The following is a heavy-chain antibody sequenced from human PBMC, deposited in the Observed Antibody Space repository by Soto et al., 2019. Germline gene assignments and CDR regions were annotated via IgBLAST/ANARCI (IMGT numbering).Heavy chain of an antibody. V-gene: IGHV3-30-3*01. Sequence: LXLSCAAPRFTFSIYSLHWVRQAPGKGLEWVAVMSPNGNNQYYADSVKGRFTTSRDTSKSTLYLQMTSLRPDDTAVYYCATGANFYYDTSRYWGQGTLVTVSS. CDR3: ATGANFYYDTSRY. D-gene: IGHD3-22*01. CDR2: MSPNGNNQ. CDR1: RFTFSIYS. J-gene: IGHJ4*02.